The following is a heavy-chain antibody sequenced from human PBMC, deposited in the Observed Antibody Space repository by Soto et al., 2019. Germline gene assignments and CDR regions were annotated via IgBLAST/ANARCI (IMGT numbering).Heavy chain of an antibody. V-gene: IGHV4-61*01. CDR3: ARDCRGRADAFIYYYAMDV. D-gene: IGHD3-10*01. CDR1: GDPVARGTNY. J-gene: IGHJ6*02. CDR2: IFDAATT. Sequence: SETLSLTCSVYGDPVARGTNYWSWVRQAPRRGLEWICYIFDAATTNYNPSFECRVSLSLDTAKTQVSLKLSYVTAADSAIYYCARDCRGRADAFIYYYAMDVWGQGTSVTVSS.